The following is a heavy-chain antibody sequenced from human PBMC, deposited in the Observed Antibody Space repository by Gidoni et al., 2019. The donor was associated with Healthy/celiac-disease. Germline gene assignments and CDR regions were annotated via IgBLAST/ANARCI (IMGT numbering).Heavy chain of an antibody. V-gene: IGHV4-31*03. D-gene: IGHD3-10*01. J-gene: IGHJ6*02. CDR3: ARAPYGSGIMDV. Sequence: QVHLQESFPGLVKPSQTLSLTCPVSVCSISSGGYYWSWIRQHPGKGLEWIGYIYYSGSTYYNPSLKSRVTISVDTSKNQFSLKLSAVTAADTAVYYCARAPYGSGIMDVWGQGTTVTVSS. CDR1: VCSISSGGYY. CDR2: IYYSGST.